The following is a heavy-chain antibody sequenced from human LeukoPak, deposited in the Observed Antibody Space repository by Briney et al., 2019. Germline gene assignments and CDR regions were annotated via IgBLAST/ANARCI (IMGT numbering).Heavy chain of an antibody. D-gene: IGHD6-19*01. Sequence: PGGSLRLSCAASGITFGSYWMTWVRQAPGKGLECVANIKPDGSEKHYVDSVEGRFTISRDNAKNSLFLEMNSLRAEDTAVYYCGRGRMEVAGSYEYWGQGTLSPSPQ. CDR3: GRGRMEVAGSYEY. V-gene: IGHV3-7*05. CDR2: IKPDGSEK. J-gene: IGHJ4*02. CDR1: GITFGSYW.